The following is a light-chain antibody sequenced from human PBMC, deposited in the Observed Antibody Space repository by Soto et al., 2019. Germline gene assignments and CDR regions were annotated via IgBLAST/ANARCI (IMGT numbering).Light chain of an antibody. CDR2: QDS. CDR3: QAWDSSTAV. V-gene: IGLV3-1*01. CDR1: KLGDKY. Sequence: SYELTQPPSVSVSTGQTASITCSGDKLGDKYACWYQQKPGQSPVLVIYQDSKRPSGIPERFSGSNSGNTATLTISGTQAMAEADYYCQAWDSSTAVFGTGTKLTVL. J-gene: IGLJ1*01.